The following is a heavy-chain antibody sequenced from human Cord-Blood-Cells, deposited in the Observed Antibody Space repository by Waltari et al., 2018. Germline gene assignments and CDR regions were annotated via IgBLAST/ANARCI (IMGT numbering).Heavy chain of an antibody. D-gene: IGHD4-17*01. Sequence: QVQLVESGGGVVQPGRSLRLPCAASGFTLSSYDMHWVRQAPGKGLEWVAVISYDGSNKYYADSVKGRFTISRDNSKNTLYLQMNSLRAEDTAVYYCARGMSDYGDFDYWGQGTLVTVSS. V-gene: IGHV3-30-3*01. CDR1: GFTLSSYD. CDR2: ISYDGSNK. J-gene: IGHJ4*02. CDR3: ARGMSDYGDFDY.